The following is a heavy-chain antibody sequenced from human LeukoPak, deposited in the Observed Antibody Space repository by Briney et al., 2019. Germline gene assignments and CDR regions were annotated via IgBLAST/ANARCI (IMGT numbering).Heavy chain of an antibody. CDR1: GYTFTGYY. CDR2: INPNSGGT. D-gene: IGHD2-15*01. Sequence: ASVKVSCKASGYTFTGYYMHWVRQAPGQGLEWMGWINPNSGGTNYAQKFQGRVTMTRDTSISTAYMELSRLRSDDTAVYYCARSFFRVVVAATGYWGQGTLLTVSS. CDR3: ARSFFRVVVAATGY. J-gene: IGHJ4*02. V-gene: IGHV1-2*02.